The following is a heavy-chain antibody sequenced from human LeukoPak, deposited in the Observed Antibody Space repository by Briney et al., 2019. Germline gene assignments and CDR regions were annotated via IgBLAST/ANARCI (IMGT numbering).Heavy chain of an antibody. Sequence: SETLSLTCTVSGGSISSYYWSWIRQPPGKGLEWIGYIYYSGSTNYNPSLKSRVTISVDTSKNQFSLKLSSVTAADTAVYYCASREEDGSGSYYIEGPHPLDYWGQGTLVTVSS. V-gene: IGHV4-59*12. CDR2: IYYSGST. J-gene: IGHJ4*02. D-gene: IGHD3-10*01. CDR3: ASREEDGSGSYYIEGPHPLDY. CDR1: GGSISSYY.